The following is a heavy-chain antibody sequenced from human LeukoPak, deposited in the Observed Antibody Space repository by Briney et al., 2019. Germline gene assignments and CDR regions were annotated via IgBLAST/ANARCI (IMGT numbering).Heavy chain of an antibody. CDR1: GGSISSYY. CDR2: IYYSGST. J-gene: IGHJ4*02. CDR3: ASFRGSRSFDY. D-gene: IGHD2-2*01. Sequence: SETLSLTCTVSGGSISSYYWSWIRQPPGKGLEWIGYIYYSGSTNYNPSLKSRVTISVDTSKNQFSLKLSSVTAADTAVYYCASFRGSRSFDYWGQGTLVTVSS. V-gene: IGHV4-59*01.